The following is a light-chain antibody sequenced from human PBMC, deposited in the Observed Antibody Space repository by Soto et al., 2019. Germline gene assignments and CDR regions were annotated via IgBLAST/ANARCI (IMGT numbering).Light chain of an antibody. CDR2: GVS. J-gene: IGKJ4*01. CDR3: QQYKNWLALT. V-gene: IGKV3-15*01. Sequence: EIVITQSPATLSVSPGDGATLSCRASQRLSSNLAWYQQKPGQAPRLLIYGVSTRATGVPARFSGSGSGTEFTLTISSLQSEDSAVYYCQQYKNWLALTFGGGTKVDIK. CDR1: QRLSSN.